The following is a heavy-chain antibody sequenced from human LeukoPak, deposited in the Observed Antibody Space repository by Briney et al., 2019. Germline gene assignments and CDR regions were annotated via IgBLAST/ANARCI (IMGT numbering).Heavy chain of an antibody. CDR3: ARAAMVRGVDYFDS. CDR1: GLRVNAYY. J-gene: IGHJ4*02. CDR2: IDTGGST. D-gene: IGHD3-10*01. V-gene: IGHV3-53*01. Sequence: PGGPLRLSCAAPGLRVNAYYMSWVRQAPGKGLEWVSVIDTGGSTYYADSVKGRFTISRDNSKNTLYLQMNSLRAEDTAVYYCARAAMVRGVDYFDSWGQGTLVTVSS.